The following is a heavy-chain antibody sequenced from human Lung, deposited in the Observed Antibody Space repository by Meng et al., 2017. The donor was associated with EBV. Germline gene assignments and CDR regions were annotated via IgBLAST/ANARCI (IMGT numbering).Heavy chain of an antibody. D-gene: IGHD5-12*01. CDR2: IYYSGRT. V-gene: IGHV4-4*02. J-gene: IGHJ4*02. Sequence: QVQWQGSGPGLVKPSGTLSLTCAVSGGSISSSNWWMWVRQPPGKGLEWIGEIYYSGRTFYTPSLKSRATLSVDTSKNQFSLKLNSVTAADTAVYYCARLRLVWMFDYWDQGALVTVSS. CDR1: GGSISSSNW. CDR3: ARLRLVWMFDY.